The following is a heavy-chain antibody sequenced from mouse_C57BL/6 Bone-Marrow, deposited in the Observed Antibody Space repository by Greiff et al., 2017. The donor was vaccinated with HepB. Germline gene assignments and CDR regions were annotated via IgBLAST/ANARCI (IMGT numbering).Heavy chain of an antibody. CDR2: IDPSDSYT. Sequence: QVQLQQPGAELVKPGASVKLSCKASGYTFTSYWMQWVKQRPGQGLEWIGEIDPSDSYTNYNQKFKGKATLTVDTSSSTAYMQLSSLTSEDSAVYYCARSALYHDYDGYWYFDVWGTGTTVTVSS. CDR1: GYTFTSYW. D-gene: IGHD2-4*01. J-gene: IGHJ1*03. CDR3: ARSALYHDYDGYWYFDV. V-gene: IGHV1-50*01.